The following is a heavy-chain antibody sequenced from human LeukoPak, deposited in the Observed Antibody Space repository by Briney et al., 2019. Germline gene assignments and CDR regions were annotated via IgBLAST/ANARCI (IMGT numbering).Heavy chain of an antibody. CDR3: ARDKYGGNSNAFDI. Sequence: GGSLRLSCVVSGINFADYAMHWVRQPPGKGLEWVSLISADGGSTFSADSVKGRFSISRDNSKNSLYLQMNSLRSEDTAMYYCARDKYGGNSNAFDIWGQGTLVTVSS. J-gene: IGHJ3*02. D-gene: IGHD4-23*01. V-gene: IGHV3-43*02. CDR2: ISADGGST. CDR1: GINFADYA.